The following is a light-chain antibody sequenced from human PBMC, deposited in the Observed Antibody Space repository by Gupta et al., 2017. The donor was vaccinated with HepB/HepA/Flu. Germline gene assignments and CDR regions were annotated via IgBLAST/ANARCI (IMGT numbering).Light chain of an antibody. Sequence: QSALPQPPSASGSPGQSVTISCTGTSSDVGGYNYVSWYQQHPGKAPKLMIYEVNKRPSGVPDRVSGSKSGNTASLTVSGLQAEDEADYYCCSFAGGNRVFGGGTKLTVL. CDR2: EVN. J-gene: IGLJ2*01. V-gene: IGLV2-8*01. CDR3: CSFAGGNRV. CDR1: SSDVGGYNY.